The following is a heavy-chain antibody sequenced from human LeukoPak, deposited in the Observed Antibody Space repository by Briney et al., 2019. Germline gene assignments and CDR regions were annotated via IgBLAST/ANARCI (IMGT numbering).Heavy chain of an antibody. CDR2: IYSGGNT. Sequence: GGSLRLSCAASGLTVSSNCMSWVRQAPGKGLEWVSFIYSGGNTYYADSVKGRFTISRDNSKNTVHLQMNSLRAEDTAMYYCARDGHWEVTRGHYFDYWGQGTLVTVSS. D-gene: IGHD4-11*01. CDR1: GLTVSSNC. J-gene: IGHJ4*02. CDR3: ARDGHWEVTRGHYFDY. V-gene: IGHV3-53*01.